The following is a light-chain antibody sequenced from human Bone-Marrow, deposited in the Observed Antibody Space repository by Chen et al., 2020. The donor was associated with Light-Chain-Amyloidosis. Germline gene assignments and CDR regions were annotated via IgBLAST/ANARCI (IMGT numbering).Light chain of an antibody. CDR2: DVN. CDR3: ASYTGATSGV. CDR1: SSDIGGYDY. Sequence: QSALTQPASVSGSPGQSITISCTGTSSDIGGYDYVSWYQQHPGKVPRLLIYDVNNRPSEVSDRFSASKSGSTASLTISGLQAEDEADYYCASYTGATSGVFGGGTKLTVL. J-gene: IGLJ3*02. V-gene: IGLV2-14*03.